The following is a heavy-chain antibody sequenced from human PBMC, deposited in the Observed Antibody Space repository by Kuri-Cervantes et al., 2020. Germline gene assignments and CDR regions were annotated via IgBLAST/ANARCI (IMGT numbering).Heavy chain of an antibody. D-gene: IGHD2-2*01. J-gene: IGHJ4*02. V-gene: IGHV4-30-2*01. CDR3: AKSGDIVVVPAAPADYFDY. CDR2: IYHSGST. Sequence: SCAVSGGSISSGGYSWSWIRQPPGKGLEWIGYIYHSGSTYYNPSLKSRVTISVDRSKNQFSLKLSSVTAADTAVYYCAKSGDIVVVPAAPADYFDYWGQGTLVTVSS. CDR1: GGSISSGGYS.